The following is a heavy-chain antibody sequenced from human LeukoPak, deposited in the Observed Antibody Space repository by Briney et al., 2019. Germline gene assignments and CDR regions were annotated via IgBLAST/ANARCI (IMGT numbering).Heavy chain of an antibody. V-gene: IGHV4-34*01. CDR2: INHSGST. D-gene: IGHD6-6*01. Sequence: SETLSLTCAVYGGSFSGYYWSWIRQPPGKGLEWIGEINHSGSTNYNPSPKSRVTISVDTSKNQFSLKLSSVTAADTAVYCCARRSSSIAAQTNWFDPWGQGTLVTVSS. J-gene: IGHJ5*02. CDR1: GGSFSGYY. CDR3: ARRSSSIAAQTNWFDP.